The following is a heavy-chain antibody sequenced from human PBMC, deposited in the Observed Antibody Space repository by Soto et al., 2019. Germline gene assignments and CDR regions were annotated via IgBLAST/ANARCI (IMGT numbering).Heavy chain of an antibody. CDR2: IYTSGST. CDR3: ASKYYYDSSGYYPDDAFDI. CDR1: GGSISSYY. Sequence: SETLSLTCTVSGGSISSYYCSWIRQPAGKGLEWIGRIYTSGSTNCNPSLKSRVTMSVDTSKNQFSLKLSSVTAADTAVYYCASKYYYDSSGYYPDDAFDIWGQGTMVTVSS. V-gene: IGHV4-4*07. D-gene: IGHD3-22*01. J-gene: IGHJ3*02.